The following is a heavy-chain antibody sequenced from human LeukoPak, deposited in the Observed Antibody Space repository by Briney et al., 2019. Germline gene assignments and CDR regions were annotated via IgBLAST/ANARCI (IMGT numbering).Heavy chain of an antibody. J-gene: IGHJ4*02. D-gene: IGHD3-10*01. CDR3: ASEHYGSGSYVDY. CDR1: GGTFSSYA. V-gene: IGHV1-69*04. Sequence: ASVKVSCKASGGTFSSYAISWVRQAPGQGLEWMGRIIPILGIANYAQKFQGRVTITADKSTSTAYMELSSLRSEDTAVYYCASEHYGSGSYVDYWGQGTLVTVSS. CDR2: IIPILGIA.